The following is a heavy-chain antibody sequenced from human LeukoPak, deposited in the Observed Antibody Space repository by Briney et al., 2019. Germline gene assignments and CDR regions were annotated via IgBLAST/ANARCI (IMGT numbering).Heavy chain of an antibody. CDR3: ARGSWELLLFDY. V-gene: IGHV4-39*01. Sequence: SETLSLTCTVSGGSISSSSYYWGWIRQPPGKGLEWIGSIYYSGSTYYNPSLKSRLTISVDTSKNQFSLKLSSVTAADTAVYYCARGSWELLLFDYWGQGTLVTVSS. J-gene: IGHJ4*02. D-gene: IGHD1-26*01. CDR2: IYYSGST. CDR1: GGSISSSSYY.